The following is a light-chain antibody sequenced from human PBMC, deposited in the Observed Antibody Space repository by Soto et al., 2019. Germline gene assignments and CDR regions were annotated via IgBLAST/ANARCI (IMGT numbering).Light chain of an antibody. CDR2: AAS. CDR3: QQLHSVPLYT. J-gene: IGKJ2*01. Sequence: DIQLTQSPSFLSASVGDRVTITCRASQDIGSYLAWYRQKPGKAPNLLIYAASTLQSGVPPRISGSASGTEFTLTISGLQPEDFATYYCQQLHSVPLYTFGQGTKVEIK. CDR1: QDIGSY. V-gene: IGKV1-9*01.